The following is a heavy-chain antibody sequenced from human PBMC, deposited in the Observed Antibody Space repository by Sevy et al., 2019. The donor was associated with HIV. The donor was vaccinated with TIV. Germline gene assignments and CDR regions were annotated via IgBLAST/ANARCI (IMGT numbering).Heavy chain of an antibody. D-gene: IGHD3-22*01. CDR2: IRFDGSKT. CDR1: GFTFSSYG. Sequence: GGSLRLSCAASGFTFSSYGMHWVRQAPGKGLEWVAFIRFDGSKTYYADSVKGRFTISRDNSKNRLYLQMNSLRPEDTALYYCVKEKYYYDSSGYGNYGMDVWGQGITVTVSS. CDR3: VKEKYYYDSSGYGNYGMDV. J-gene: IGHJ6*02. V-gene: IGHV3-30*02.